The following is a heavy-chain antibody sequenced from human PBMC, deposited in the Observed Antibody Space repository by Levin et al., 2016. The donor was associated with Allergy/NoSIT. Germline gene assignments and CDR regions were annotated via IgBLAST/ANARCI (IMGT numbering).Heavy chain of an antibody. CDR2: IYPGDSDT. V-gene: IGHV5-51*01. CDR1: GYSFTSYW. D-gene: IGHD2-2*02. Sequence: GESLKISCKGSGYSFTSYWIGWVRQMPGKGLEWMGIIYPGDSDTRYSPSFQGQVTISADKSISTAYLQWSSLKASDTAMYYCARAERCSSTSCYRGSYYYYGMDVWGQGTTVTVSS. J-gene: IGHJ6*02. CDR3: ARAERCSSTSCYRGSYYYYGMDV.